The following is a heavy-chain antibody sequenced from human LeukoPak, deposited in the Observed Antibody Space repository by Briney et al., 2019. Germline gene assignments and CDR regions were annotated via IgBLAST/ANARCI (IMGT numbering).Heavy chain of an antibody. J-gene: IGHJ4*02. CDR1: GGTFSSYA. V-gene: IGHV1-69*13. Sequence: SVKVSRKASGGTFSSYAISWVRQAPGQGLEWMGGIIPIFGTANYAQKFQGRVTITADESTSTVYMELSSLRSEDTAVYYCARGGWELYYFDYWGQGTLVTVSS. CDR2: IIPIFGTA. CDR3: ARGGWELYYFDY. D-gene: IGHD1-26*01.